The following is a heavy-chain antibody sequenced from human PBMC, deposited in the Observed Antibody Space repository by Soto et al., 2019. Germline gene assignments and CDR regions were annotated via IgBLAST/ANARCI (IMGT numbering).Heavy chain of an antibody. V-gene: IGHV3-33*01. CDR2: LWYDGSNQ. J-gene: IGHJ6*02. CDR1: GFIFSRFG. D-gene: IGHD6-13*01. CDR3: ARDEGIAAAGPYYYYGVDV. Sequence: QVQLVESGGGVVQPGRSLRLSCAASGFIFSRFGMHWVGQAPGKGLEWVAVLWYDGSNQKYGDSVKGRFTISRDNSKNTVYLQMNSLRAEDTGVYYCARDEGIAAAGPYYYYGVDVWGQGTTVTVSS.